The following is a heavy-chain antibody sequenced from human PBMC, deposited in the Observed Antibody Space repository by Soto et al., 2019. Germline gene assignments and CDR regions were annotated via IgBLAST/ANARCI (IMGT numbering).Heavy chain of an antibody. Sequence: ASVKVSCKASGGTFSSYAISWVRQAPGQGLEWMGWINPNSGSTNYAQKFQGWVTMTRDTSISTAYMELSRLRSDDTAVYYCARATASINDHGDYSRGFQYWGQGTLVTVSS. CDR3: ARATASINDHGDYSRGFQY. D-gene: IGHD4-17*01. V-gene: IGHV1-2*04. CDR2: INPNSGST. CDR1: GGTFSSYA. J-gene: IGHJ1*01.